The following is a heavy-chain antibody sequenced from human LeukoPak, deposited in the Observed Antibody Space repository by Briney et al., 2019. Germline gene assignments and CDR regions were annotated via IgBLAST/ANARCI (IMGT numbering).Heavy chain of an antibody. CDR2: IIPIFGTA. D-gene: IGHD3-22*01. CDR1: GGTFSSYA. Sequence: SVKVSCKASGGTFSSYAISWVRQAPGQGLEWMGGIIPIFGTANYAQKFQGRVTITTDESTSTAYMELSSLRSEDTAVYYCARLKTPSYYYDSSGYYYFDHWGQGTLVTVSS. V-gene: IGHV1-69*05. CDR3: ARLKTPSYYYDSSGYYYFDH. J-gene: IGHJ4*02.